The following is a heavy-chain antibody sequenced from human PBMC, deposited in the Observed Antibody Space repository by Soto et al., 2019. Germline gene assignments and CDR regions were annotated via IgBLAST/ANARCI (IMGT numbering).Heavy chain of an antibody. V-gene: IGHV3-23*01. Sequence: EVQLLESGGGLVQPGGSLRLSCAGSGFTFSSYAMSWVRQAPGKGLEWVSAISGSGGGTYYADSVKGRFTISRDNSKNTLFLQMNSLRAEDTAVYYCAKRYIAHFDLWGRGTLVTVSS. CDR3: AKRYIAHFDL. D-gene: IGHD1-20*01. J-gene: IGHJ2*01. CDR2: ISGSGGGT. CDR1: GFTFSSYA.